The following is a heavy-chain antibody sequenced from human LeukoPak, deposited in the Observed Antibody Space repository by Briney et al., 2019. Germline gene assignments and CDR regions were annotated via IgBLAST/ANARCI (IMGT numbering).Heavy chain of an antibody. CDR2: IYSSGST. CDR1: GGSINRYY. Sequence: KPSETLSLTCTVSGGSINRYYWSWIRQPPGKGLEWIGYIYSSGSTNYNPSLKSRVTISVDTSKNQFSLKLSSVTAADTAVYYCARQGDGYNRKGLEVYYMDVWGKGTTVTVSS. J-gene: IGHJ6*03. V-gene: IGHV4-59*08. CDR3: ARQGDGYNRKGLEVYYMDV. D-gene: IGHD5-24*01.